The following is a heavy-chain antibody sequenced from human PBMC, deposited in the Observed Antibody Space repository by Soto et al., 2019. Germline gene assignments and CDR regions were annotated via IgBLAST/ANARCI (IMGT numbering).Heavy chain of an antibody. CDR1: RVTFSSYA. J-gene: IGHJ6*02. Sequence: GGSLRLSCAAARVTFSSYAMSWVRQAPGKGLEWVSAISGSGGSTYYADSVKGRFTISRDNSKNTLYLQMNSLRAEDTAVYYCAKPQYSYGYHYGMDVWGQGTTVTVSS. CDR3: AKPQYSYGYHYGMDV. V-gene: IGHV3-23*01. D-gene: IGHD5-18*01. CDR2: ISGSGGST.